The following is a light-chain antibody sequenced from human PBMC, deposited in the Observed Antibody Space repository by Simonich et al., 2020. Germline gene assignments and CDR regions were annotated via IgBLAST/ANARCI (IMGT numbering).Light chain of an antibody. Sequence: QSALTQPRSVSGSPGQSVTISCTGTSSDVGGSNYVSWYQQHPGKAPKLMISDVSKRPSGVPDRFSGSKSGNTASLTISGLQAEDEADYYCCSYAGSSTVVFGGGTKLTVL. CDR1: SSDVGGSNY. CDR3: CSYAGSSTVV. J-gene: IGLJ2*01. CDR2: DVS. V-gene: IGLV2-11*01.